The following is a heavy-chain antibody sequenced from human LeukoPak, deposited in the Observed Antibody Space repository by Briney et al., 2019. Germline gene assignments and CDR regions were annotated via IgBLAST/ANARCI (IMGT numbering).Heavy chain of an antibody. Sequence: QPGGSLRLSCATSGFTFSNYAMSWVRQAPGKGLEWVSGISGSGDSTNYAESVKGRFTISKDNSKNTLYLQMNSLRAEDTAVYYCAKTPGSSWYYFDYWGQGTLVTVSS. CDR1: GFTFSNYA. D-gene: IGHD6-13*01. V-gene: IGHV3-23*01. CDR3: AKTPGSSWYYFDY. J-gene: IGHJ4*02. CDR2: ISGSGDST.